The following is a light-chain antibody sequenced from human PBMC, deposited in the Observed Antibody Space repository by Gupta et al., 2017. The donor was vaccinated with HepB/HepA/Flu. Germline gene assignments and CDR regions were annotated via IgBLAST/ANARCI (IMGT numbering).Light chain of an antibody. V-gene: IGLV3-21*04. J-gene: IGLJ2*01. CDR2: YDS. CDR1: NIGSKS. Sequence: SYVLTQPPSGSVAPGKTARITCGGNNIGSKSVHWYQQKPGQAPVLVIYYDSDRPSGIPERFSGSNSGNTATLTISRVEAGDEADYYCQVWDSSSDRVVFGGGTKLTVL. CDR3: QVWDSSSDRVV.